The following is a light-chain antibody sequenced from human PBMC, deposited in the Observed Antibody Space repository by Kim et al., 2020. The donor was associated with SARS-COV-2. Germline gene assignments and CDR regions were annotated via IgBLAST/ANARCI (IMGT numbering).Light chain of an antibody. CDR2: EDN. Sequence: GKTVTIACTRSSGSIASNYVQWYQQRPGSSPTTVIYEDNQRPSGVPDRFSGSIDSSSNSASLTISGLKTEDEADYYCQSYDSSNYVFGTGTKVTVL. CDR3: QSYDSSNYV. CDR1: SGSIASNY. V-gene: IGLV6-57*01. J-gene: IGLJ1*01.